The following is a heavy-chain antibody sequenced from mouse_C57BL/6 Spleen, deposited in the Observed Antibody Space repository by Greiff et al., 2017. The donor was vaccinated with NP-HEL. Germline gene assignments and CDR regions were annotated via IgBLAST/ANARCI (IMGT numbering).Heavy chain of an antibody. J-gene: IGHJ4*01. CDR2: IDPSDSET. Sequence: QVQLKESGAELVRPGSSVKLSCKASGYTFTSYWMHWVKQRPIQGLEWIGNIDPSDSETHYNQKFKDKATLTVDKSSSTAYMQLSSLTSEDSAVYYCARGYDYDGYAMDYWGQGTSVTVSS. CDR1: GYTFTSYW. CDR3: ARGYDYDGYAMDY. D-gene: IGHD2-4*01. V-gene: IGHV1-52*01.